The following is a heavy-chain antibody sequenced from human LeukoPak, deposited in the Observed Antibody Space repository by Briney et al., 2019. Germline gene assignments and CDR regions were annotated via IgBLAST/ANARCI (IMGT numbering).Heavy chain of an antibody. J-gene: IGHJ4*02. Sequence: SETLSLTCAVYSGSFSGYYWSWIRQPPGKGLEWIGEINHSGSTNYNPSLKSRVTMSVDTSKNQFSLKLSSVTAADTAVYYCARVGGGYCSSTSCYELDYWGQGTLVTVSS. D-gene: IGHD2-2*01. CDR2: INHSGST. V-gene: IGHV4-34*01. CDR3: ARVGGGYCSSTSCYELDY. CDR1: SGSFSGYY.